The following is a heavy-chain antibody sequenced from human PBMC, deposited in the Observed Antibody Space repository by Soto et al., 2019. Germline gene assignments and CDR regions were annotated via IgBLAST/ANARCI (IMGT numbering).Heavy chain of an antibody. CDR2: IHSGGNT. D-gene: IGHD2-8*01. V-gene: IGHV3-66*01. Sequence: GGSLRLSCAASGLTVSNQYMTWVRQAPGKGLEWVSVIHSGGNTFYADSVKGRFTISRDNSKNTLYLKMNSLRAEDTAVYDCARNGRPSLYYYMDVWGKGNTVTISS. CDR3: ARNGRPSLYYYMDV. CDR1: GLTVSNQY. J-gene: IGHJ6*03.